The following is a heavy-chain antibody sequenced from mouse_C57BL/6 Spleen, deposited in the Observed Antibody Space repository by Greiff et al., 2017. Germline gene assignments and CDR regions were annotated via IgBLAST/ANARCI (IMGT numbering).Heavy chain of an antibody. CDR2: IYPSDSDT. CDR3: ASICGSPLYYGG. Sequence: QVHVQQPGAELVKPGASVKVSCKASGYTFTSYWMHWVKQRPGQGLEWIGRIYPSDSDTNYNQKFKGKATLTVDKSSSTADMQLSSLTSADSAVYYWASICGSPLYYGGWGTGATVT. J-gene: IGHJ1*03. CDR1: GYTFTSYW. D-gene: IGHD1-1*01. V-gene: IGHV1-74*01.